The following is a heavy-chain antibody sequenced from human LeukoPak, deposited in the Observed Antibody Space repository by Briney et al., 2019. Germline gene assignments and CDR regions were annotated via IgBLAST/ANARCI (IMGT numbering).Heavy chain of an antibody. CDR3: ARVEYNSGWYGFDS. J-gene: IGHJ4*02. V-gene: IGHV4-59*01. CDR1: GGSINSDY. CDR2: VYYSGST. Sequence: SETLSLTCNVSGGSINSDYWGWIRQPPGKGLEWIGYVYYSGSTNYNPSLTSRVTISVDTSKSQFSLKLNSVTAADTAVYYCARVEYNSGWYGFDSWGQGTLVTVSS. D-gene: IGHD6-19*01.